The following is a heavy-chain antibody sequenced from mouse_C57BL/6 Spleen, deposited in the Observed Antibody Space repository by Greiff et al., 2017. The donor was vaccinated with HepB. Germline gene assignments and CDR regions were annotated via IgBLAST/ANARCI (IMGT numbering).Heavy chain of an antibody. Sequence: QVQLQQSGAELARPGASVKLSCKASGYTFTSYGISWVKQRTGQGLEWIGEIYPRSGNTYYNEKFKGKATLTADKSSSTAYMELRSLTSEDSAVYFCAPIYYDYDPFAYWGQGTLVTVSA. CDR1: GYTFTSYG. J-gene: IGHJ3*01. D-gene: IGHD2-4*01. V-gene: IGHV1-81*01. CDR3: APIYYDYDPFAY. CDR2: IYPRSGNT.